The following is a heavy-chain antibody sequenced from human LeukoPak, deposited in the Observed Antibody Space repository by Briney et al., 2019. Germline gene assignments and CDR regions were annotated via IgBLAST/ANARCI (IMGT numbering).Heavy chain of an antibody. CDR1: GGSFSDYY. V-gene: IGHV4-39*01. J-gene: IGHJ4*02. CDR2: IYYSGST. D-gene: IGHD5-24*01. CDR3: ARHEGAGGDGYMFDY. Sequence: SETLSLTCAVCGGSFSDYYWSWIRQPPGKGLEWIGSIYYSGSTYYNPSLNSRVTISVDTSKNQFSLKLSSVTAADTAVYYCARHEGAGGDGYMFDYWGQGTLVTVSS.